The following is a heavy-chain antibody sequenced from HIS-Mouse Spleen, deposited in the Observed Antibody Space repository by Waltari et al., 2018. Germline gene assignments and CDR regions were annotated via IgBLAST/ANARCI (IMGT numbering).Heavy chain of an antibody. Sequence: QVQLVQSGAEVKKPGASVKVSCKASGYTFTSYYMHWVRQAPGQGLEWMGIINPSGGSTSYAQKFQGGVTMTRDTSTSTVYMELSSLRSEDTAVYYCARDSPGGGWYYGMDVWGQGTTVTVSS. CDR2: INPSGGST. CDR3: ARDSPGGGWYYGMDV. V-gene: IGHV1-46*03. D-gene: IGHD2-15*01. CDR1: GYTFTSYY. J-gene: IGHJ6*02.